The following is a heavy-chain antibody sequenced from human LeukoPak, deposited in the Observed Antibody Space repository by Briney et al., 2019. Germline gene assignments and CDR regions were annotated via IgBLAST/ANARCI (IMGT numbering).Heavy chain of an antibody. J-gene: IGHJ4*02. V-gene: IGHV3-7*03. CDR1: GFTFSNFA. CDR3: ARASSGWYVGSLDY. D-gene: IGHD6-19*01. CDR2: IKQDGSEK. Sequence: GGSLRLSCAASGFTFSNFAMSWVRQAPGKGLEWVANIKQDGSEKYYVDSVKGRFTISRDNAKNSLYLQMNSLRAEDTAVYYCARASSGWYVGSLDYWGQGTLVTVSS.